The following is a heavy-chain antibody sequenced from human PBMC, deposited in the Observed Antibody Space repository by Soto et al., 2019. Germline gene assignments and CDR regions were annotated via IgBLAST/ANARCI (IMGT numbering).Heavy chain of an antibody. CDR3: AKAVADRGIDS. CDR2: ITASGSAT. CDR1: GFTFRKHA. Sequence: EVQVLESGGALVQPGGSLRLSCAASGFTFRKHAMTWVRQAPGQGLEYVSSITASGSATFYAASVRGRFAISRDNAKNTLYLQMTSLRAEHTALYYCAKAVADRGIDSWGQGTLVTVSS. J-gene: IGHJ4*02. V-gene: IGHV3-23*01.